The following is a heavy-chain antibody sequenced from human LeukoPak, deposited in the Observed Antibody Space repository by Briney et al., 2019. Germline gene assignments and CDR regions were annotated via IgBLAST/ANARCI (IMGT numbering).Heavy chain of an antibody. Sequence: GGSLRLSCEGSAFIFSGHWMNWVRQTPGKGLEWVASIKEDGSERQYVDSVKGRFSISRDNTKGSLFLQLNSLRAEDTAVYYCAKAMQIYSYGFDYWGQGTLVTVSS. J-gene: IGHJ4*02. CDR1: AFIFSGHW. V-gene: IGHV3-7*03. CDR2: IKEDGSER. CDR3: AKAMQIYSYGFDY. D-gene: IGHD5-18*01.